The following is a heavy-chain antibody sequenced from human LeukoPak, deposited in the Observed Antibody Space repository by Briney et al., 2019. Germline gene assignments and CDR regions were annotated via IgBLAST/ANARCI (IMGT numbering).Heavy chain of an antibody. CDR3: ARIFLGYSTGWYFDY. CDR2: IYYTGNN. V-gene: IGHV4-28*06. Sequence: SETLSLTCAVSGYSISSTNWWGWIRQPPGKGLEWIGYIYYTGNNNYNPSLKSRVTMSVDTSKNQFSLNLSSVTALDTAVYYCARIFLGYSTGWYFDYWGQGTLVTVSS. D-gene: IGHD6-19*01. J-gene: IGHJ4*02. CDR1: GYSISSTNW.